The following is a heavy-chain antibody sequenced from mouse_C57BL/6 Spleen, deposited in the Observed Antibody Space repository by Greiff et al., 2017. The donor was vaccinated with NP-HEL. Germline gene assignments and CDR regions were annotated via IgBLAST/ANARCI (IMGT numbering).Heavy chain of an antibody. D-gene: IGHD1-1*01. V-gene: IGHV6-3*01. Sequence: EVKLMESGGGLVQPGGSMKLSCVASGFTFSNYWMNWVRQSPEKGLEWVAQIRLKSDNYATHYAESVKGRFTISRDDSKSSVYLQMNNLRAEVTGIYYCVWDYGSSYGYFDVWGTGTTVTVSS. CDR2: IRLKSDNYAT. CDR3: VWDYGSSYGYFDV. J-gene: IGHJ1*03. CDR1: GFTFSNYW.